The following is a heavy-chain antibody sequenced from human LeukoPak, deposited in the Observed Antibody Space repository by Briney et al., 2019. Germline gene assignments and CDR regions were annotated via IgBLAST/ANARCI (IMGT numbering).Heavy chain of an antibody. CDR2: IYYSGST. J-gene: IGHJ4*02. CDR1: GGSISGSSYY. D-gene: IGHD4-23*01. V-gene: IGHV4-39*01. Sequence: SETLSLTCTVSGGSISGSSYYWGWIRQPPGKGLEWIGSIYYSGSTFYNPSLKSRVTISVDTSKDQFSLKLSSVTAADTAVYYCAKMGNPATVAADYWGQGTLVTVSS. CDR3: AKMGNPATVAADY.